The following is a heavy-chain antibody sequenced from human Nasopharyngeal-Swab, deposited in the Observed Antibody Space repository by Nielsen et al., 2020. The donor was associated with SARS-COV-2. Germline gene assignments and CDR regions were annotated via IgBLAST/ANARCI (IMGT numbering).Heavy chain of an antibody. CDR3: VRDGALIQLWLLPHALDI. Sequence: GESLKISCEASGFTFGSYTMNWVRQAPGTGLEWVSFISSSGSIAYYADSVKGRFTISRDNANNSLYLQMNSLRADDTAVYYCVRDGALIQLWLLPHALDIWGQGTLVTVSS. CDR2: ISSSGSIA. J-gene: IGHJ3*02. D-gene: IGHD5-18*01. CDR1: GFTFGSYT. V-gene: IGHV3-48*04.